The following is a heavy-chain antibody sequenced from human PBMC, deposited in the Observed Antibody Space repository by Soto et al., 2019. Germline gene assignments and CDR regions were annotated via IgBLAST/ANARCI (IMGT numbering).Heavy chain of an antibody. CDR2: IIPIFGTA. J-gene: IGHJ4*02. CDR3: ASHYYDSSGYPDY. Sequence: SVKVSCKASGGTFSSYAISWVRQAPGQGLEWMGGIIPIFGTANYAQKFQGRVTITADKSTSTAYMEPSSLRSEDTAVYYCASHYYDSSGYPDYWGQGTLVTVSS. D-gene: IGHD3-22*01. CDR1: GGTFSSYA. V-gene: IGHV1-69*06.